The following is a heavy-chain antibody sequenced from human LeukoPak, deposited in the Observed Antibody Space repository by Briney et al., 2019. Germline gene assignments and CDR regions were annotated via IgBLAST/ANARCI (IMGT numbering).Heavy chain of an antibody. CDR1: GFTFTSYA. D-gene: IGHD1-26*01. Sequence: PGRSLRLSCAASGFTFTSYAMHWVRQAPGKGLEWVAVISYDGSNKYYADSVKGRFTISRDNSKNTLYLQMNSLRAEDTGVYYCARVGAWNAFDSWGQGTILTVSS. CDR2: ISYDGSNK. CDR3: ARVGAWNAFDS. V-gene: IGHV3-30*04. J-gene: IGHJ3*02.